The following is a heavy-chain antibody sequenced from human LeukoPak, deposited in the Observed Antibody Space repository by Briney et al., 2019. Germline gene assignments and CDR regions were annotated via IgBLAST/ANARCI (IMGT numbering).Heavy chain of an antibody. CDR2: IYYNGRT. Sequence: SETLSLSCTVSGGSISSHYWSWIRQPPGEGLEWIGYIYYNGRTNYSPSLRRRVTISVDTSKNLFSLGLTSVTTADTAVYYCARGHDFLSGPFDLWGRGTLVTVSS. CDR1: GGSISSHY. CDR3: ARGHDFLSGPFDL. D-gene: IGHD3-3*01. J-gene: IGHJ2*01. V-gene: IGHV4-59*11.